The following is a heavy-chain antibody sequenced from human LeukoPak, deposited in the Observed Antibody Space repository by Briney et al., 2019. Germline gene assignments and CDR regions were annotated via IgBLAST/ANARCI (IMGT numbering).Heavy chain of an antibody. J-gene: IGHJ4*02. CDR2: INGRGVST. Sequence: GGSLRLSCAASEFTFSTYAMSWVRQAPGKGLEWVSCINGRGVSTYYADSVKGRFTISRDNSKNTLYLQMSSLRADDTAIYYCAREAYYDCSGSLDYWGQGTLVTISS. CDR3: AREAYYDCSGSLDY. V-gene: IGHV3-23*01. CDR1: EFTFSTYA. D-gene: IGHD3-22*01.